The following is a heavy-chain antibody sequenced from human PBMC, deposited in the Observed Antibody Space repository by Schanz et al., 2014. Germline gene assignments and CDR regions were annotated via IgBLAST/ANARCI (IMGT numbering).Heavy chain of an antibody. V-gene: IGHV3-23*04. CDR1: GFTFSSYA. J-gene: IGHJ4*02. D-gene: IGHD6-19*01. Sequence: EVQLVESGGGLVKPGGSLRLSCAASGFTFSSYAMTWVRQAPGKGLEWVSAISGSGGSTNYADSVKGRFTISRDNAKSSLYLQRNSLRVEDTAVYYCAASSGWHPSTDYWGQGTLVTVSS. CDR2: ISGSGGST. CDR3: AASSGWHPSTDY.